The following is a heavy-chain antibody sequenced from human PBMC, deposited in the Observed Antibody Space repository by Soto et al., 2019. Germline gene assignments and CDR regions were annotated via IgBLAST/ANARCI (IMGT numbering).Heavy chain of an antibody. D-gene: IGHD3-22*01. CDR1: GFIFSRYS. CDR2: INWNGGST. CDR3: ARDSSGYYWSFDY. J-gene: IGHJ4*02. Sequence: GGSLRLSCAVSGFIFSRYSMNWVRQAPGKGLEWVSGINWNGGSTGYADSVEGRFTISRDNAKNSLYLQMNSLRAEDTALYYCARDSSGYYWSFDYWGQGTLVTVSS. V-gene: IGHV3-20*04.